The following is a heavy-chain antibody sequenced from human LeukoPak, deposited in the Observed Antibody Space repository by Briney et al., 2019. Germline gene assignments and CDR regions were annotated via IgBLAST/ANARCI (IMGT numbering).Heavy chain of an antibody. V-gene: IGHV1-8*01. J-gene: IGHJ4*02. CDR1: GYTFTIYD. CDR2: MNPNSGNT. CDR3: ARAAGDLDY. Sequence: ASVTVSCKASGYTFTIYDINWVRQATGQGLEWVGWMNPNSGNTGSAQKFQGRVTMTRDTSISTAYMDLSSLRSEDTAIYYCARAAGDLDYWGQGTLVTVSS.